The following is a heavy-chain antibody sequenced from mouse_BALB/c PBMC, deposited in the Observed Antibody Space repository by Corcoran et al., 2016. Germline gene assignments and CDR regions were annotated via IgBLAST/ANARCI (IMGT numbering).Heavy chain of an antibody. J-gene: IGHJ1*01. Sequence: EVQLLETGGGLVPPGGSRGLSCEGSGFTFSGFWMSWVRQTPGKTLEWIGDINSDGSAINYAPSIKDRFTIFRDNDKSTLDLQMSNVRSEDTATYFCMRYGNYWYFDVWGAGTTVTVSS. D-gene: IGHD2-1*01. CDR2: INSDGSAI. CDR3: MRYGNYWYFDV. V-gene: IGHV11-2*02. CDR1: GFTFSGFW.